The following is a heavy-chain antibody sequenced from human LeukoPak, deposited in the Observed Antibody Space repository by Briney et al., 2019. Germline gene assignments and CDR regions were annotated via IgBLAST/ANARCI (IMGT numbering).Heavy chain of an antibody. V-gene: IGHV4-59*01. CDR1: GGSISSYY. D-gene: IGHD5-12*01. J-gene: IGHJ4*02. Sequence: SSETLSLTCTVSGGSISSYYWSWIRQPPGKGLEWIGYIYYSGSTNYNPSLKSRVTISVDTSKNQFPLKLSPVTAADTAVYYCARSRSGYVYYFDYWGQGTLVTVSS. CDR3: ARSRSGYVYYFDY. CDR2: IYYSGST.